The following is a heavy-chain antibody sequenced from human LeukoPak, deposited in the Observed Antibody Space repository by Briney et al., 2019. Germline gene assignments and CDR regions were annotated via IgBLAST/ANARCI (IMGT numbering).Heavy chain of an antibody. CDR3: ARHDFWSGFKGGDY. Sequence: GGSLRLSCAASGFTFSSYWMSWVRQAPGKGLEWVANIKQDGSEKYYVDSVKGRFTISRDNAKNSLYLQMNSLRAEDTAFYYCARHDFWSGFKGGDYWGQGTLSPSPQ. CDR1: GFTFSSYW. D-gene: IGHD3-3*01. V-gene: IGHV3-7*03. J-gene: IGHJ4*02. CDR2: IKQDGSEK.